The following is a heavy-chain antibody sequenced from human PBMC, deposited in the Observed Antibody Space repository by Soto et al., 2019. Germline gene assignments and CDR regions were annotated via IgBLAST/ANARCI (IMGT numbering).Heavy chain of an antibody. CDR1: GGSISSSSYY. CDR3: ARYSSGWYYFDY. Sequence: SETLSLTCTVSGGSISSSSYYWGWIRQPPGKGLEWIGSIYYSGSTYYNPSLKRRVTISVDTSKNQFSLQLSSVTAADTAVYYCARYSSGWYYFDYWGQGTLVTVSS. CDR2: IYYSGST. D-gene: IGHD6-19*01. J-gene: IGHJ4*02. V-gene: IGHV4-39*07.